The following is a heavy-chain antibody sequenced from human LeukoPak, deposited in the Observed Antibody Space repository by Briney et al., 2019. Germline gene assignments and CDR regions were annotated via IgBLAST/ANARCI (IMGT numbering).Heavy chain of an antibody. CDR2: ISGSGGST. CDR1: GFTFSSYA. CDR3: ARDYYDGRGYVLDY. V-gene: IGHV3-23*01. Sequence: GSLSLSGAASGFTFSSYAMSWVRQAPGKGLEWVSVISGSGGSTYYADSVKGRFTISRDNAKNTLYLQMNSLRAEDTAVYYCARDYYDGRGYVLDYWGQGALVTVSS. D-gene: IGHD3-22*01. J-gene: IGHJ4*02.